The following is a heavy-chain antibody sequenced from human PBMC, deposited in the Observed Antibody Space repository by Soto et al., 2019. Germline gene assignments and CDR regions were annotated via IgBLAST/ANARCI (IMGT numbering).Heavy chain of an antibody. D-gene: IGHD3-22*01. CDR1: GFTFSSYA. V-gene: IGHV3-30-3*01. J-gene: IGHJ4*02. CDR2: ISYDGSNK. Sequence: VQLVESGGGVVQPGRSLRLSCAASGFTFSSYAMHWVRQAPGKGLEWVAVISYDGSNKYYADSVKGRFTISRDNSKNTLYLQMNSLRAEDTAVYYCARGAGYYDSSGYFFFDYWGQGTLVTVSS. CDR3: ARGAGYYDSSGYFFFDY.